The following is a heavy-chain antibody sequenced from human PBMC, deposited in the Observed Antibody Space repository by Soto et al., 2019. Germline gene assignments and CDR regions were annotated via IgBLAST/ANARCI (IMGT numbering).Heavy chain of an antibody. CDR3: ARGGPDGYNSNY. CDR2: ISSSSSYI. V-gene: IGHV3-21*01. CDR1: GFTFSSYS. D-gene: IGHD5-12*01. J-gene: IGHJ4*02. Sequence: ESGGGLVKPGGSLRLSCAASGFTFSSYSMNWVRQAPGKGLEWVSSISSSSSYIYYADSVKGRFTISRDNAKNSLYLQMNSLRAEDTAVYYCARGGPDGYNSNYWGQGTLVTVSS.